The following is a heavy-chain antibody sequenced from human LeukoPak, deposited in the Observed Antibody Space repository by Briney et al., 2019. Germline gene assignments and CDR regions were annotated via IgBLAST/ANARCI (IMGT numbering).Heavy chain of an antibody. CDR3: ARERVEDYYYYGMDV. J-gene: IGHJ6*02. V-gene: IGHV1-2*02. D-gene: IGHD2-15*01. CDR2: INPNSGGT. CDR1: GYTFTGYY. Sequence: ASVQVSCKACGYTFTGYYMHWVRQAPGQGLEWMGWINPNSGGTNYAQKFQGRVTMTRDTSISTAYMELSRLRSDDTAVYYCARERVEDYYYYGMDVWGQGTTVTVSS.